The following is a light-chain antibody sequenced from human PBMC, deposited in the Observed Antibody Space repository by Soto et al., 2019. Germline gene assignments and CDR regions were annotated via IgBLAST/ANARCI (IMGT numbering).Light chain of an antibody. CDR1: QDLDRW. CDR3: KQSRSFPLT. J-gene: IGKJ4*01. Sequence: DIQMTQYPSSLSASVGDRVTITCRASQDLDRWLAWYQQKPGEAPKVLIYAASNLRSGVPSRFSGSGSGADFSLTISSLQPEDVATYYCKQSRSFPLTFGGGTKVDIK. V-gene: IGKV1-12*01. CDR2: AAS.